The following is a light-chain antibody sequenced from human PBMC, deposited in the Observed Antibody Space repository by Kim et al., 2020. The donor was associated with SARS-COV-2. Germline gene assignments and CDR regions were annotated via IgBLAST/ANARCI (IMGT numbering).Light chain of an antibody. Sequence: AIQMTQSPSSLSASVGDRVTITCRASQGIRTDLGWYQQKQGMPPRLLINAASSLHSGVPSRFSGSGSGTDFTLTISSLQPEDFATYYCLQYYNFPYTFGQGTKLEI. V-gene: IGKV1-6*01. CDR1: QGIRTD. CDR2: AAS. CDR3: LQYYNFPYT. J-gene: IGKJ2*01.